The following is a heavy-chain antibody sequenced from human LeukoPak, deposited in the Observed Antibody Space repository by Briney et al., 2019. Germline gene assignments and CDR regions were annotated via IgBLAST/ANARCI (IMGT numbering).Heavy chain of an antibody. CDR3: AKDGDCSGGSCYDY. Sequence: ASVKVSCKASGGTFSSYAISWVRQAPGQGLEWMGGIIPIFGTANYAQKFQGRVTITADESTSTAYMELSSLRSVDTAVYYCAKDGDCSGGSCYDYWGQGTLVTVSS. CDR2: IIPIFGTA. D-gene: IGHD2-15*01. V-gene: IGHV1-69*13. CDR1: GGTFSSYA. J-gene: IGHJ4*02.